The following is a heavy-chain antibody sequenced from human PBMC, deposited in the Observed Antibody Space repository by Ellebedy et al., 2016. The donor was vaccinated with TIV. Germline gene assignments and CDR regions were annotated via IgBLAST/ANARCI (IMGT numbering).Heavy chain of an antibody. J-gene: IGHJ4*02. D-gene: IGHD2-21*01. CDR3: ARDLIAYCGGDCYSPFDY. CDR1: GYTFTSYY. CDR2: INPSGGST. Sequence: ASVKVSXXASGYTFTSYYMHWVRQAPGQGLEWMGIINPSGGSTSYAQKFQGRVTMTRDTSTSTVYMELSSLRSEDTAVYYCARDLIAYCGGDCYSPFDYWGQGTLVTVSS. V-gene: IGHV1-46*01.